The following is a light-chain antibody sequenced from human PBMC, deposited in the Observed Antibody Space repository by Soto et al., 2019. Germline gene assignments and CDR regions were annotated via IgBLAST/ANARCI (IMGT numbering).Light chain of an antibody. CDR2: DVS. J-gene: IGLJ1*01. Sequence: QSALTQPASVSGSPGQSITISCTGTSSDVGSYNLVSWYQQHPGKAPKLMIYDVSNRPSGVSNRFSGSKSGNTASLTISGLQAEDEADYYCSSYTSSSTPYVCGTGTKVTVL. CDR3: SSYTSSSTPYV. CDR1: SSDVGSYNL. V-gene: IGLV2-14*02.